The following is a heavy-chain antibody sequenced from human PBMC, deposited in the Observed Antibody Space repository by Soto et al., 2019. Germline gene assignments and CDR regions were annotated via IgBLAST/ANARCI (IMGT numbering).Heavy chain of an antibody. CDR3: ARRPGGYYDGLDV. V-gene: IGHV4-59*01. J-gene: IGHJ6*04. D-gene: IGHD3-16*01. CDR1: GGSISSYY. Sequence: QVQLQESGPGLVKPSETLSLTCTVSGGSISSYYWSWIRQPPGKGLEWIGCIYYSASTKYNPSLKSRITISVDTSKNQVSLKLSSVTPADTAVHYCARRPGGYYDGLDVWGKGTTVTVSS. CDR2: IYYSAST.